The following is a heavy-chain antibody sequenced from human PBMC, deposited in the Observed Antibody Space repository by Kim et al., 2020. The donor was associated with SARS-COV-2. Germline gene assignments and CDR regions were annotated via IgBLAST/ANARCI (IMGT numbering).Heavy chain of an antibody. CDR2: IWYDGSNK. J-gene: IGHJ4*02. Sequence: GGSLRLSCAASGFTFSSYGMHWVRQAPGKGLEWVAVIWYDGSNKYYADSVKGRFTISRDNSKNTLYLQMNSLRAEDTAVYYCARDLTIFGVVTAAGYWGQGNLVTVSS. V-gene: IGHV3-33*01. CDR1: GFTFSSYG. D-gene: IGHD3-3*01. CDR3: ARDLTIFGVVTAAGY.